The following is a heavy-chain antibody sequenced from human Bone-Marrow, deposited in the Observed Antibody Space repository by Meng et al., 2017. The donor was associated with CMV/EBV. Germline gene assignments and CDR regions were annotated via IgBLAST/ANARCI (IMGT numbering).Heavy chain of an antibody. CDR3: ARGSRAITIFGVVLNWFDP. Sequence: SGSSYWSWIRQPPGKGLEWIGYIYYSGSTNYNPSLKSRVTISVDTSKNQFSLKLSSVTAADTAVYYCARGSRAITIFGVVLNWFDPWGQGTLVTVSS. V-gene: IGHV4-61*01. J-gene: IGHJ5*02. CDR2: IYYSGST. CDR1: SGSSY. D-gene: IGHD3-3*01.